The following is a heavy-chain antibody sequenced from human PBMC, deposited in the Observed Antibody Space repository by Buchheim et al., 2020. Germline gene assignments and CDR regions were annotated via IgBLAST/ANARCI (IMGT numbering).Heavy chain of an antibody. CDR3: ATRYCAGDYSRGGYYNYYGMDV. CDR1: GFIFSSYP. V-gene: IGHV3-23*01. Sequence: EVQLLESGGGLVQPGGSLRLSCAASGFIFSSYPMTWVRQAPGKGLEWVSANSATGVTTYYSDSVEGRFTISRDRSKNTLFLQMNSLRAEDTAVYYCATRYCAGDYSRGGYYNYYGMDVWGQGTT. D-gene: IGHD2-21*01. CDR2: NSATGVTT. J-gene: IGHJ6*02.